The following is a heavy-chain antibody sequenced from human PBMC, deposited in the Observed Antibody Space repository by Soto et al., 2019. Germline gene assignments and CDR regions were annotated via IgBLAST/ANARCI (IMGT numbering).Heavy chain of an antibody. V-gene: IGHV4-59*01. D-gene: IGHD1-26*01. Sequence: SETLSLTCSVSGASISPYYWSWIRQPPGKGLEWIGYIYYSGSTNYNPSLKSRVTISLDTSKNQFSLKLSSVTAADTAMYYCARDSGDRNDYYYGVDVWGQGTTVTVSS. CDR1: GASISPYY. CDR3: ARDSGDRNDYYYGVDV. J-gene: IGHJ6*02. CDR2: IYYSGST.